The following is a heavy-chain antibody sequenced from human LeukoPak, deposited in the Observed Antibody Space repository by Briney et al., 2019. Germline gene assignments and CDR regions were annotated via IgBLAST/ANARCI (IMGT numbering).Heavy chain of an antibody. CDR2: IYYSGST. CDR3: ARGNSYGYFDY. V-gene: IGHV4-59*01. J-gene: IGHJ4*02. Sequence: SETLSLTCTVSGGSIRSSHWSWIRQPPGKGLEWIGYIYYSGSTKYNPSLKSRVTISVDTSKNQFSLKLSSVTAADTAVYYCARGNSYGYFDYWGQGTLVTVSS. CDR1: GGSIRSSH. D-gene: IGHD5-18*01.